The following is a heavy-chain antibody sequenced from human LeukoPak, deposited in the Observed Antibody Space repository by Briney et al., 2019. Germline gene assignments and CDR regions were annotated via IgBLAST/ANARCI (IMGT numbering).Heavy chain of an antibody. CDR2: INHSGST. V-gene: IGHV4-34*01. J-gene: IGHJ4*02. D-gene: IGHD4-17*01. Sequence: SETLSLTCAVYGGSFSGYYWSWIRQPPGKGLEWIGEINHSGSTNYNPSLKSRVTISVDTSKSQFSLKLSSVTVADTAVYYCARERPYGDYFDYWGQGTLVTVSS. CDR3: ARERPYGDYFDY. CDR1: GGSFSGYY.